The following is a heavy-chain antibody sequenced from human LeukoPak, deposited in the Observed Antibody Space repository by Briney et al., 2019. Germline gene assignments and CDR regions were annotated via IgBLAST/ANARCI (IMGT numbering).Heavy chain of an antibody. J-gene: IGHJ6*02. CDR1: GFTFNAYT. CDR3: AKDQGGSGWVPYYYYGMDV. CDR2: ISSSSSYI. Sequence: GGSLRLSCAASGFTFNAYTMNWVRQAPGKGLEWVSSISSSSSYIYYADSVKGRFTISRDNAKNSLYLQMNSLRAEDTAVYYCAKDQGGSGWVPYYYYGMDVWGQGTTVTVSS. D-gene: IGHD6-19*01. V-gene: IGHV3-21*01.